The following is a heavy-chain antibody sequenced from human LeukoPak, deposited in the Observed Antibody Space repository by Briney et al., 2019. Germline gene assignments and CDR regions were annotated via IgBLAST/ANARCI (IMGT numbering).Heavy chain of an antibody. CDR3: ATELAAGLPRWFDP. CDR1: GYTFTGYY. CDR2: FDPEDGET. Sequence: ASVKVSCKASGYTFTGYYMHWVRQAPGKGLEWMGGFDPEDGETIYAQKFQGRVTMTEDTSTDTAYMELSSLRSEDTAVYYCATELAAGLPRWFDPWGQGTLVTVSS. D-gene: IGHD6-13*01. V-gene: IGHV1-24*01. J-gene: IGHJ5*02.